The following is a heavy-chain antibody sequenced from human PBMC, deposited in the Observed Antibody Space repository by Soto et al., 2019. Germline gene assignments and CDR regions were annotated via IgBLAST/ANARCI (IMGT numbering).Heavy chain of an antibody. J-gene: IGHJ5*02. Sequence: EVQVVESGGGLVKPGGSLTLSCNFTFSLYSMNWVRQAPGKGLEWVASISSGAAYIKYADSVQGGFTISRDNAKSSVSLQMSSLRVEDTAVYFCTRDEGGSYDSWFHPWGQGTQVTVSA. CDR1: FTFSLYS. CDR2: ISSGAAYI. D-gene: IGHD1-26*01. V-gene: IGHV3-21*01. CDR3: TRDEGGSYDSWFHP.